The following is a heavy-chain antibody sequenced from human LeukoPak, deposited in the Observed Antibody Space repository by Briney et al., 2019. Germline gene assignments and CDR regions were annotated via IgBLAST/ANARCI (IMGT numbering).Heavy chain of an antibody. CDR3: AKERGSGSYYAY. J-gene: IGHJ4*02. CDR1: GFTFSSHA. V-gene: IGHV3-23*01. Sequence: GGSLRLSCAASGFTFSSHAMSWVRQAPGMGLEWVAAISRSGTNTYYVDSVKGRFTISRDSSKNTLHLQMDSLRAEDTAVYYCAKERGSGSYYAYWGQGTLVTVSS. CDR2: ISRSGTNT. D-gene: IGHD3-10*01.